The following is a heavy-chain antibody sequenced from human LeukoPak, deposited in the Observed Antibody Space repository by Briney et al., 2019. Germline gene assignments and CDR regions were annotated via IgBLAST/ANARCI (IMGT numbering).Heavy chain of an antibody. V-gene: IGHV3-9*01. CDR2: ISWNSGSI. CDR1: GFTFDDYA. D-gene: IGHD2-2*02. Sequence: GGSLRLSCAASGFTFDDYAMHWVWQAPGKGLEWVSGISWNSGSIGYADSVKGRFTISRDNAKNSLYLQMNSLRAEDTALYYCAKDLYPYYYYYGMDVWGQGTTVTVSS. J-gene: IGHJ6*02. CDR3: AKDLYPYYYYYGMDV.